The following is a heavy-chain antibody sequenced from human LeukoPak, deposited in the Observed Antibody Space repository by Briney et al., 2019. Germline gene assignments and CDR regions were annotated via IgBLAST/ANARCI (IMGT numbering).Heavy chain of an antibody. CDR3: ARNYCSTTGCYDAFDV. CDR2: IYNGGNT. Sequence: PSETLSLTCTVSGGSILSHYWTWIRQPPGKGLEWVGYIYNGGNTNYNPSLKSRVTMLADTSKNRFSLRLSSVTAADTAVYYCARNYCSTTGCYDAFDVWGQGTMVTVSS. D-gene: IGHD2-2*01. J-gene: IGHJ3*01. CDR1: GGSILSHY. V-gene: IGHV4-59*11.